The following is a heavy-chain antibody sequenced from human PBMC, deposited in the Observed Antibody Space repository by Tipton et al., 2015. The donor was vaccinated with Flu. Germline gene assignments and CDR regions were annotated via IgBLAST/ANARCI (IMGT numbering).Heavy chain of an antibody. CDR2: IYYTGSI. J-gene: IGHJ4*02. Sequence: TLSLTCSVSGGSISSGSYYWTWIRQPPGKGLEWIGHIYYTGSISYSPSLNSRVAISRDKSMNQFSLRLTSVTAADTAVYFCARDSAVFPGALHYWGLGKLVTVSS. V-gene: IGHV4-31*03. CDR1: GGSISSGSYY. D-gene: IGHD1-26*01. CDR3: ARDSAVFPGALHY.